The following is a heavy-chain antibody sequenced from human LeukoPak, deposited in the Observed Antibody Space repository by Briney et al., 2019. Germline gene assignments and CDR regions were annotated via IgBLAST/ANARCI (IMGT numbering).Heavy chain of an antibody. Sequence: GGSLRLSCAASGFTFSSYGMHWVRQAPGKGLEWVAFIRYDGSNKYYADSVKGRFTISRDNSKNTLYLQMNSLRAEDTAVYYCARFTITMTVVVPNFEYWGQGTLVTVSS. CDR3: ARFTITMTVVVPNFEY. V-gene: IGHV3-30*02. CDR1: GFTFSSYG. CDR2: IRYDGSNK. D-gene: IGHD3-22*01. J-gene: IGHJ4*02.